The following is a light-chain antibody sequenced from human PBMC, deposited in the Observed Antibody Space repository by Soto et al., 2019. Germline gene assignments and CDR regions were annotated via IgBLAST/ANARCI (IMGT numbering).Light chain of an antibody. CDR1: SGHTNYA. V-gene: IGLV4-69*01. Sequence: QPVLTQSPSASASLGASVKLTCTLSSGHTNYAIAWHQQQPEKGPRYLMKLNSDGSHSKGDGIPDRFSGSSSGAERYLTISSLQSEDEAYYYCQTWGTGTWVFGGGTKLTVL. J-gene: IGLJ3*02. CDR2: LNSDGSH. CDR3: QTWGTGTWV.